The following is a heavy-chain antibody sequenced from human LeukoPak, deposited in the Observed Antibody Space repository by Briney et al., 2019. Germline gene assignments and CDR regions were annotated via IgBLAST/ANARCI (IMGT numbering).Heavy chain of an antibody. CDR1: GFTLSSYA. V-gene: IGHV3-23*01. CDR3: AKGSFTDWGYFDF. D-gene: IGHD3-9*01. CDR2: ISTSGGST. J-gene: IGHJ4*02. Sequence: GGSLRLSCAASGFTLSSYAMRWVRQAPGKGLEWVSGISTSGGSTYYADSVKGRFTISRDNSKNTLYLQMNSLTAEDTAVSYFAKGSFTDWGYFDFWGQGTLVSVSS.